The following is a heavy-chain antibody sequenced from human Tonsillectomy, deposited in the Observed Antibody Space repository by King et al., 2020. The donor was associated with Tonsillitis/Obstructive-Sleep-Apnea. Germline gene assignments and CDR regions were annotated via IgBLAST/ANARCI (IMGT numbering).Heavy chain of an antibody. D-gene: IGHD5-18*01. CDR2: INPSTGST. CDR3: ARAGRVDTSMVDY. V-gene: IGHV1-2*04. CDR1: GYKFTAYC. J-gene: IGHJ4*02. Sequence: QLVQAGAEVKKPGASVKVSCKASGYKFTAYCIHWVRQAPGQGLEWMGWINPSTGSTKYGKKFQGWVTMTSETSITTVYMDLSSNDTAMYYCARAGRVDTSMVDYWGQGTLVTVSS.